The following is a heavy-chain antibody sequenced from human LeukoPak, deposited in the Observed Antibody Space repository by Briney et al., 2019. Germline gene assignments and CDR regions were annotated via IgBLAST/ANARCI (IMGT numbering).Heavy chain of an antibody. CDR2: ISGSGGST. V-gene: IGHV3-23*01. Sequence: GGSLRLSCAASGFTFSSYAMSWVRQAPGKGLEWVSGISGSGGSTYYADSVKGRFTISRDNSKNTLYLQMNSLRAEDTAIYYCARDLRIVSGSYLDYWGQGTLVTVSS. D-gene: IGHD1-26*01. CDR3: ARDLRIVSGSYLDY. CDR1: GFTFSSYA. J-gene: IGHJ4*02.